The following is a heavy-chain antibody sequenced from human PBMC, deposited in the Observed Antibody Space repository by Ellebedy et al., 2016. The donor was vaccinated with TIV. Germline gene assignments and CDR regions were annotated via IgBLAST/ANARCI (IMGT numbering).Heavy chain of an antibody. Sequence: GESLKISCAASGFTVTTNYMNWVRQAPGKGLEWVSYISSTGTTIYYADFVKGRFTISRDNAKISLYLQMNSLTAEDTAVYYCANGAYDIWGQGTMVTVSS. CDR1: GFTVTTNY. J-gene: IGHJ3*02. V-gene: IGHV3-48*04. CDR3: ANGAYDI. D-gene: IGHD5-24*01. CDR2: ISSTGTTI.